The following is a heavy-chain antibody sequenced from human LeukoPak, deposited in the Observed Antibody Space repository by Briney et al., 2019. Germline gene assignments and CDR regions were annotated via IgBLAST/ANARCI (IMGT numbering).Heavy chain of an antibody. J-gene: IGHJ3*02. Sequence: PSETLTLTCTVSGGSFSSYYWSWIRRPPGKGLEWIGYIYYSGSTNYNPSLKSRVTTTVDSSKNQFSLKLSSVTAADTAVYYCARDSVAVAGDRAFDIWGHGTMVTVSS. V-gene: IGHV4-59*01. D-gene: IGHD2-15*01. CDR3: ARDSVAVAGDRAFDI. CDR2: IYYSGST. CDR1: GGSFSSYY.